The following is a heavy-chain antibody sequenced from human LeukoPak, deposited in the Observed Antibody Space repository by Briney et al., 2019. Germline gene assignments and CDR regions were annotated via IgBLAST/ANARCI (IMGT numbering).Heavy chain of an antibody. CDR3: AKAEYYYDSSGKIAPDY. Sequence: GGSLRLSCAASGFIFSSYAMHWVRQAPGKGLEWVAVISYDGSNKYYADSVKGRFTISRDNSKNTLYLQMNSLRAEDTAVYYCAKAEYYYDSSGKIAPDYWGQGTLVTVSS. CDR1: GFIFSSYA. J-gene: IGHJ4*02. CDR2: ISYDGSNK. D-gene: IGHD3-22*01. V-gene: IGHV3-30*04.